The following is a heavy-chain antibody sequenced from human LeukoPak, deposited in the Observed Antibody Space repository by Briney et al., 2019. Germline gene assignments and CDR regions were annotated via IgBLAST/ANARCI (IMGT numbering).Heavy chain of an antibody. CDR1: GFTDSRNY. CDR2: IFSGGST. J-gene: IGHJ3*02. CDR3: ARGGSYLSAFDI. Sequence: GGSLRLSCAASGFTDSRNYMSWVREAPGEGLEWVSIIFSGGSTFYADSVKCRFTISRDNSKTTLYLQMNSLRPQYTAVYYCARGGSYLSAFDIWGQGTMVSVSS. V-gene: IGHV3-53*01. D-gene: IGHD1-26*01.